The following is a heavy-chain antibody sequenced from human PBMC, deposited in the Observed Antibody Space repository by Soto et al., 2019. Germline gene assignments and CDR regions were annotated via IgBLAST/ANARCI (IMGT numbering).Heavy chain of an antibody. CDR1: GFTVRDHA. Sequence: PGGALRLSCVGSGFTVRDHAMRWVRQAPGRGLEWVSAISANGASIQHADSVKGRFNVSRDNAKNTVYLQMDNLRTEDSAVYYCAKDRYYDTPGWFDPWGQGSRVTVSS. CDR2: ISANGASI. J-gene: IGHJ5*02. D-gene: IGHD3-22*01. V-gene: IGHV3-23*01. CDR3: AKDRYYDTPGWFDP.